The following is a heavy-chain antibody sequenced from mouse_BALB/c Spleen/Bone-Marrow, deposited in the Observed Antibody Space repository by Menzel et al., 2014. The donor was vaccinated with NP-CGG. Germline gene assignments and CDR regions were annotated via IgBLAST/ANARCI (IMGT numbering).Heavy chain of an antibody. CDR2: ISSGGSYT. D-gene: IGHD2-12*01. V-gene: IGHV5-9*02. CDR3: ARQLLYAMDY. CDR1: GFAFSSYE. Sequence: EVKLVESGGGLVKPGGSLKLSCAASGFAFSSYEMSWVRQTPEKRLEWVATISSGGSYTYYPDSVKGRFTISRDNARNTLYLQMSSLRSEGTALYYCARQLLYAMDYWGQGTSVTVSS. J-gene: IGHJ4*01.